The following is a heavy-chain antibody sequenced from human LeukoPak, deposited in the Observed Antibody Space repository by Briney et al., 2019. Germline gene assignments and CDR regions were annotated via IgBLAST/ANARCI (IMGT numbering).Heavy chain of an antibody. V-gene: IGHV3-23*01. D-gene: IGHD3-22*01. CDR2: ISGSGGST. Sequence: GGSLRLSCAASGFTFSSYAMSWVRQAPGKGLEWVSAISGSGGSTYYADSVKGRFTISRDNSKNTLYLQMNSLRAEDTAVYYCAKDLSIRFDYYDSSGYYFSYFQHWGQGTLVTVSS. J-gene: IGHJ1*01. CDR1: GFTFSSYA. CDR3: AKDLSIRFDYYDSSGYYFSYFQH.